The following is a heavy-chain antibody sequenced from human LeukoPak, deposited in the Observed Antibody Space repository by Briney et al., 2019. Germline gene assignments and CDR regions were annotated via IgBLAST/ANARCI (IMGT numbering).Heavy chain of an antibody. CDR2: MNPNSGNT. CDR3: ARSSRCITIFGVVIEYYFDY. D-gene: IGHD3-3*01. V-gene: IGHV1-8*01. J-gene: IGHJ4*02. Sequence: ASVKVSCKASGYTFTSYDINWVRQATGQGLEWMGWMNPNSGNTGYAQKFQGRVTMTRNTSISTAYMELSSLRSEDTAVYYCARSSRCITIFGVVIEYYFDYWGQGTLVTVSS. CDR1: GYTFTSYD.